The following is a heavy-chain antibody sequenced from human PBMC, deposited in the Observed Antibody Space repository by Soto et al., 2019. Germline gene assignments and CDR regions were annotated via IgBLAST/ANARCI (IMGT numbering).Heavy chain of an antibody. CDR1: GGTFSSYP. J-gene: IGHJ6*02. CDR2: IIPFFGTS. Sequence: QVQLVQSGAEMMKPGSSVKVSCEASGGTFSSYPINWVRQAPGQGLEWMGGIIPFFGTSNYAQKFQGRVTITADDSTSTAYMELRSLRSEDTAVYYCARVGHITNYGMAVWGQGTTVTVSS. D-gene: IGHD1-26*01. CDR3: ARVGHITNYGMAV. V-gene: IGHV1-69*01.